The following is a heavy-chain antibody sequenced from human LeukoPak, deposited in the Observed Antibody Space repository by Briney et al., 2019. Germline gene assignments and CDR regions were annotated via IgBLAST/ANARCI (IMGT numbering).Heavy chain of an antibody. CDR3: ARHCSSTSCYPDY. J-gene: IGHJ4*02. V-gene: IGHV4-39*01. Sequence: PSETLSLTCTVSGGSISSTSYYWGWIRQPPGKGLEWIGSIYYSGSTYYNPSLKSRVTISADSSKNQFSLKLSSVTAADTAVYYCARHCSSTSCYPDYWGQGTLVTVSS. CDR2: IYYSGST. CDR1: GGSISSTSYY. D-gene: IGHD2-2*01.